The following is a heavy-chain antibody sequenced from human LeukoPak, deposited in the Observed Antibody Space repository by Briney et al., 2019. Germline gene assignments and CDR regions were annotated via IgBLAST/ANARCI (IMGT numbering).Heavy chain of an antibody. J-gene: IGHJ5*02. CDR2: IGTAGDT. CDR3: ARAPESGYCTNWFDP. D-gene: IGHD3-3*01. CDR1: GFTFSSYD. Sequence: GGSLRLSCAASGFTFSSYDMHWVRQATGKGLEWVSAIGTAGDTYYPGSVKGRFTISRENAKNSLYLQMNSLRAEDTAVYYCARAPESGYCTNWFDPWGQGTLVTVSS. V-gene: IGHV3-13*01.